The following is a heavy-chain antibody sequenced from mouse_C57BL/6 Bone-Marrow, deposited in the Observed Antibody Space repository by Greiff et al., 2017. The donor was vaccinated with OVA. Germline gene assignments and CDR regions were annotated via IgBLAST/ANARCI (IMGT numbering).Heavy chain of an antibody. CDR1: GFSLTSYG. CDR2: IWSGGST. Sequence: VKLMESGPGLVQPSQSLSITCTVSGFSLTSYGVHWVRQSPGKGLEWLGVIWSGGSTDYNAAFIFRLSISKDNSKSQVFFKMNSLQADDTAIYYCARLGRYYYAMDYWGQGTSVTVSS. D-gene: IGHD3-3*01. V-gene: IGHV2-2*01. CDR3: ARLGRYYYAMDY. J-gene: IGHJ4*01.